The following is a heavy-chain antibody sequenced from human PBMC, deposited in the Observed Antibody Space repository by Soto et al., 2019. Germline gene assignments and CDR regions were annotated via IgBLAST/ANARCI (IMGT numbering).Heavy chain of an antibody. CDR2: IYYSGST. V-gene: IGHV4-39*01. Sequence: QLQLQESGPGLVKPSETLSLTCTVSGGSISSSSYYWGWIRQPPGKGLEWIGSIYYSGSTYYNPSRKRRATISVDTSKNQFSLKLSCVTAADTAVYYCARQKFSSSSHYYYYYGMDVWGQGTTVTVSS. CDR1: GGSISSSSYY. D-gene: IGHD6-6*01. CDR3: ARQKFSSSSHYYYYYGMDV. J-gene: IGHJ6*02.